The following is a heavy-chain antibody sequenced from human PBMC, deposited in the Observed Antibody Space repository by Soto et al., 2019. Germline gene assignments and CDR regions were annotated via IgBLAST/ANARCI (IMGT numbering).Heavy chain of an antibody. V-gene: IGHV1-69*01. J-gene: IGHJ4*02. D-gene: IGHD3-10*01. Sequence: QVQLVQSGAEVKKPGSSVKVSCKASGGTFSSHVFNWVRQAPGQGLEWMGGSMPIIGTANYAQKFQGRVTITADESTSTAYMELRSLRSEDTAVYYCARDLEFRDGNISHLDYWGQGTLVTVSS. CDR3: ARDLEFRDGNISHLDY. CDR1: GGTFSSHV. CDR2: SMPIIGTA.